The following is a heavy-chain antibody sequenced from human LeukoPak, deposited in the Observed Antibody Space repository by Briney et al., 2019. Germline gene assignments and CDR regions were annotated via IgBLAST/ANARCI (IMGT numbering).Heavy chain of an antibody. CDR1: GFTFSSYE. Sequence: GGSLRLSCAASGFTFSSYEMNWVRQAPGKGLEWVSYISSSGSTIYYADSVKGRFTLSRDNAKNSLYLQMNSLRAEDTAVYYCASVGDIVVVPAAPWGQGTLVTVSS. V-gene: IGHV3-48*03. CDR2: ISSSGSTI. CDR3: ASVGDIVVVPAAP. D-gene: IGHD2-2*01. J-gene: IGHJ5*02.